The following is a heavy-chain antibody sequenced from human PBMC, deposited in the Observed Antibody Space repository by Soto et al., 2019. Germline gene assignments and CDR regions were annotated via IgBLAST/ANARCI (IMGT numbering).Heavy chain of an antibody. CDR1: EFSLSTNGVG. V-gene: IGHV2-5*02. CDR3: AKKGGGDYILGY. Sequence: QITLKESGPTLEKPTQTLTLTCTVSEFSLSTNGVGVGWIRQPPGKALEWLALIYWDDSKEYSPSLKSRLTITKDTSRNQVVLTMTNMDPVDTATYYCAKKGGGDYILGYWGQGTLVTVSS. CDR2: IYWDDSK. J-gene: IGHJ4*02. D-gene: IGHD4-17*01.